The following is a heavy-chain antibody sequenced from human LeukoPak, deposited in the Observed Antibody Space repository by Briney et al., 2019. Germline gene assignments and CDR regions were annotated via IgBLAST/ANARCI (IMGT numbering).Heavy chain of an antibody. CDR1: GFTFNGYT. J-gene: IGHJ5*02. Sequence: PGGSLRLSCTASGFTFNGYTMHWVRQAPGKGLEWVSYISSSSSTVYYADSVKGRFTISRDNAKNSLYLQMNSLRAEDTAVYYCARGGYGSSRHWFDPWGQGTLVTVSS. CDR3: ARGGYGSSRHWFDP. D-gene: IGHD6-13*01. CDR2: ISSSSSTV. V-gene: IGHV3-48*04.